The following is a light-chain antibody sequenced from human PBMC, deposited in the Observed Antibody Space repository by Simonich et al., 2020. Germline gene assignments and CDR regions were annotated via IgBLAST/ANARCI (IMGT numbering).Light chain of an antibody. Sequence: QSVLTQPPSVSGAPGQRVTISCTGSSSNIGAGYDVHWYQQLPGTAPKLLIYGNNNRPSGFPDRCSGSKSGTSASLAITGRQAEDEADYYCQSYDSSLSGSKVFGGGTKLTVL. CDR1: SSNIGAGYD. J-gene: IGLJ3*02. CDR3: QSYDSSLSGSKV. V-gene: IGLV1-40*01. CDR2: GNN.